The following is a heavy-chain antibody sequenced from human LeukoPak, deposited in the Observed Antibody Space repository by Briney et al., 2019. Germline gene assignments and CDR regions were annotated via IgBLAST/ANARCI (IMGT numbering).Heavy chain of an antibody. V-gene: IGHV3-30*18. Sequence: GGSLRLSCAASGFPFSSYGMHWVRQAPGKGLEWVAVISYDGSNKYYADSVKGRFTISRDNSKNTLYLQMNSLRAEDTAVYYCAKNGGGDSYGFYFDYWGQGTLVTVSS. D-gene: IGHD5-18*01. CDR2: ISYDGSNK. J-gene: IGHJ4*02. CDR3: AKNGGGDSYGFYFDY. CDR1: GFPFSSYG.